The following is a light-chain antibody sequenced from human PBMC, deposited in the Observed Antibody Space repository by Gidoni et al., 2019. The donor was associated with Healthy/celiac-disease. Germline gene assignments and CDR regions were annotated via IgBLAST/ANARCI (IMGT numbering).Light chain of an antibody. CDR2: GAS. V-gene: IGKV3-15*01. CDR3: QQYTNWAIT. Sequence: EIVMTQSPATLSVSPGERATLSCRASQTVSRNLTWHQQKPGQAPRLLLYGASTTSTAIPAWFSVSWSGTEFTLTISSLHSEDFAVYYCQQYTNWAITFGQGTRLEIK. J-gene: IGKJ5*01. CDR1: QTVSRN.